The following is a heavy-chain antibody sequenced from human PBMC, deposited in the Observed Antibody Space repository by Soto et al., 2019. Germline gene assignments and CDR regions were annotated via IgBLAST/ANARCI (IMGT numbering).Heavy chain of an antibody. J-gene: IGHJ4*02. CDR1: GYTFTSYG. CDR2: ISAYNGNT. CDR3: ATLDYYGSGSYYALDY. Sequence: QVQLVQSGAEVKKPGASVKVSCKASGYTFTSYGISWVRQAPGQGLEWMGWISAYNGNTNYAQKLQGRVTMTTDTSTSTASMELRSLRSDDTAVYYCATLDYYGSGSYYALDYWGKGTLVTVSS. V-gene: IGHV1-18*01. D-gene: IGHD3-10*01.